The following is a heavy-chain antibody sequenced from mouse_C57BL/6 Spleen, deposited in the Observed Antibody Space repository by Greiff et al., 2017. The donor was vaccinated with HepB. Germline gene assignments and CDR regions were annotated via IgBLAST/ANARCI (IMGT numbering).Heavy chain of an antibody. CDR1: GFTFSDYY. CDR3: ARQYDY. CDR2: ISNGGGST. D-gene: IGHD2-10*02. J-gene: IGHJ3*01. V-gene: IGHV5-12*01. Sequence: EVQVVESGGGLVQPGGSLKLSCAASGFTFSDYYMYWVRQTPEKRLEWVAYISNGGGSTYYPDTVKGRFTISRDNAKNTLYLQMSRLKSEDTAMYYCARQYDYWGQGTLVTVSA.